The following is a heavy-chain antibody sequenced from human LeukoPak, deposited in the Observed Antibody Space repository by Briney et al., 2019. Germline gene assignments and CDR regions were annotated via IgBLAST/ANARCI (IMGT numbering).Heavy chain of an antibody. CDR3: AKFQDTFHYYYGMDV. CDR2: ISYGGSNK. D-gene: IGHD2-15*01. Sequence: GGSLRLSCAASGFTFSSYGMHWVRQAPGKGLEWVAVISYGGSNKYYADSVKGRFTISRDNSKNTLYLQMNSLRAEDTAVYYCAKFQDTFHYYYGMDVWGKGTTVTVSS. CDR1: GFTFSSYG. V-gene: IGHV3-30*18. J-gene: IGHJ6*04.